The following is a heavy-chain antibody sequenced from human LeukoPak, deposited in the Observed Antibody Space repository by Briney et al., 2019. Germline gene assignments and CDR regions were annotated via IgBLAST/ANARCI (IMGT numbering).Heavy chain of an antibody. J-gene: IGHJ6*03. CDR2: IIPIFGTA. Sequence: SVKVSCKASGGTFSSYAISWVRQAPGQGLELMGGIIPIFGTANYAQKFQGRVTITADESTSTAYMELSSLRSEDTAVYYCARDSGTTVTSSYYYYYMDVWGKGTTVTVSS. CDR1: GGTFSSYA. CDR3: ARDSGTTVTSSYYYYYMDV. D-gene: IGHD4-11*01. V-gene: IGHV1-69*01.